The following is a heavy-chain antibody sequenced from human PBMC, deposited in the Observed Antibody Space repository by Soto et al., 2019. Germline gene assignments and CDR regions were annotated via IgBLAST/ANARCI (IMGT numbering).Heavy chain of an antibody. Sequence: GASVKVSCKTSGYSFTSYPMHWVRQAPGQRLEWMGWINAGNGNTKYSQKFQGRVTITRDTSASTAYMELSSLRSEDTAVYYCAKGTGIRPVDAFDIWGQGTMVTVSS. CDR3: AKGTGIRPVDAFDI. CDR1: GYSFTSYP. J-gene: IGHJ3*02. V-gene: IGHV1-3*01. CDR2: INAGNGNT. D-gene: IGHD1-1*01.